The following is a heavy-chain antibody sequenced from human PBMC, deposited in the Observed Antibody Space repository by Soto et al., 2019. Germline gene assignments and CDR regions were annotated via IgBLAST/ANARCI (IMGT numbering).Heavy chain of an antibody. V-gene: IGHV3-23*01. CDR1: GFIYSIYA. CDR2: ISGSGGRT. D-gene: IGHD3-16*01. CDR3: AKGGYYSLFDI. Sequence: PGGSLRLSCTASGFIYSIYAMSWVRQTPGKGLEWVSGISGSGGRTYYADSVKGRFTISRDNSNNTLSLQMHILRVEDTAVYFCAKGGYYSLFDIWGQGTMVTVSS. J-gene: IGHJ3*02.